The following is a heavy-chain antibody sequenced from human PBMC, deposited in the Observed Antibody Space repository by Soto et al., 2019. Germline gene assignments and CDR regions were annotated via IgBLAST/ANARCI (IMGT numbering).Heavy chain of an antibody. V-gene: IGHV3-66*01. D-gene: IGHD3-3*01. J-gene: IGHJ4*02. CDR1: GFIVSSNQ. Sequence: GGSLRLSCVSSGFIVSSNQMSWVRQAPGKGLEWVSVIYSGHTTYYADSVEGRFTISRDDSKNTLYLQMNSLRVEDTAVYYCVRGPSDHKLRLVEWPYGDYWGQGALVTVSS. CDR3: VRGPSDHKLRLVEWPYGDY. CDR2: IYSGHTT.